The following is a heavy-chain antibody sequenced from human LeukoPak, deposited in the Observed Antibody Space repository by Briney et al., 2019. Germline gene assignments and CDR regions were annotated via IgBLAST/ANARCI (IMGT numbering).Heavy chain of an antibody. V-gene: IGHV3-21*01. CDR3: ARVHRGYSYGRLDY. Sequence: PGGSLRLSCAASGFTFSSYSMNWVRQAPGKGLEWVSSISSSSSYIHYADSVKGRFTISRDNAKNSLYLEMNSLRGEDTAVYYCARVHRGYSYGRLDYWGQGTLVT. CDR1: GFTFSSYS. J-gene: IGHJ4*02. CDR2: ISSSSSYI. D-gene: IGHD5-18*01.